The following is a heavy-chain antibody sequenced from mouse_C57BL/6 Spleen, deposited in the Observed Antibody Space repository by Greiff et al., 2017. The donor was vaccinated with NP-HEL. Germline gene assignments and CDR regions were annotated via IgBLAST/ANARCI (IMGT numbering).Heavy chain of an antibody. CDR1: GYTFTSYW. CDR2: INPSNGGT. V-gene: IGHV1-53*01. Sequence: QVQLQQPGTELVKPGASVKLSCKASGYTFTSYWMHWVKQRPGQGLEWIGNINPSNGGTNYNEKFKSKATLTVDKSSSTAYMQLSSLTSEDSAVYYCARYVPGGYCPSYYAMDYWGQGTSVTVSS. D-gene: IGHD2-3*01. J-gene: IGHJ4*01. CDR3: ARYVPGGYCPSYYAMDY.